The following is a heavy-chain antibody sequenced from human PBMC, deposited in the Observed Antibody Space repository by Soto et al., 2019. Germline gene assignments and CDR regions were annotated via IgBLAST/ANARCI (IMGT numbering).Heavy chain of an antibody. Sequence: PGESLKISCKGSGYSFTSYWIGWVRQMPVKGLEWMGIIYPGDSDTRYSPSFQGQVTISADKSISTAYLQWSSLKASDTAMYYCARGAGSATTNDAFDIWGQGTMVTVS. J-gene: IGHJ3*02. D-gene: IGHD5-12*01. V-gene: IGHV5-51*01. CDR2: IYPGDSDT. CDR1: GYSFTSYW. CDR3: ARGAGSATTNDAFDI.